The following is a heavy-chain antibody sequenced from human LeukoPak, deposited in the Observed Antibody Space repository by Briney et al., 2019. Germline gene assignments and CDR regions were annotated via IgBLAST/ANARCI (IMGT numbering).Heavy chain of an antibody. D-gene: IGHD3-10*01. CDR1: GGSISRSSYY. Sequence: PSETLSLTCIVSGGSISRSSYYWGWLRQPPGKGREWIGSISDSGSTYYSPSLKSRVTISVDTSKNQFSLKLRFVTAADTAVYYCARQDIWFGELVVWGQGTTVTVSS. V-gene: IGHV4-39*01. CDR2: ISDSGST. CDR3: ARQDIWFGELVV. J-gene: IGHJ6*02.